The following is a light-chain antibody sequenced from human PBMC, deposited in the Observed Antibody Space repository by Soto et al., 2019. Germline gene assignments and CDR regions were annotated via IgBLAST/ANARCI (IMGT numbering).Light chain of an antibody. CDR1: SSDVGAYTS. CDR2: EVN. Sequence: QSVLTQPASVSGSPGQSITISCTGTSSDVGAYTSVSWYQHHPGKAPKVMIYEVNKRPSGISNRFSGSKSVNTASLTISGLPPEDEAHYYCSPYTSDNRDYVFGTGTHLTVL. CDR3: SPYTSDNRDYV. V-gene: IGLV2-14*01. J-gene: IGLJ1*01.